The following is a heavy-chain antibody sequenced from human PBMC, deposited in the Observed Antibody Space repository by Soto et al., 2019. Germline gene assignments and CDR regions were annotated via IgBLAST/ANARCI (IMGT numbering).Heavy chain of an antibody. CDR3: AKILRGQQPLDY. D-gene: IGHD3-10*01. Sequence: PGGSLRLSSAASGFTFSSYGMHWVRQAPGKGLEWVAVISYDGSNKYYADSVKGRFTISRDNSKNTLYLQMNSLRAEDTAVYYCAKILRGQQPLDYWGQGTLVTVSS. V-gene: IGHV3-30*18. CDR2: ISYDGSNK. J-gene: IGHJ4*02. CDR1: GFTFSSYG.